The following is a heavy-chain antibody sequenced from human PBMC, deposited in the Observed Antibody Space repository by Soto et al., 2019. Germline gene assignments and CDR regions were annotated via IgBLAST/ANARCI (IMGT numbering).Heavy chain of an antibody. CDR3: AASIFYYGMDV. Sequence: GESLKISCKGSGYTFTNYWIGWVRQMPGKGPEWMGIIYPGDSDTKYNPSFQGQVTISADKSITTTSLQWSSLKASDTAIYYGAASIFYYGMDVWGQGTTVPSP. J-gene: IGHJ6*02. CDR2: IYPGDSDT. V-gene: IGHV5-51*01. CDR1: GYTFTNYW.